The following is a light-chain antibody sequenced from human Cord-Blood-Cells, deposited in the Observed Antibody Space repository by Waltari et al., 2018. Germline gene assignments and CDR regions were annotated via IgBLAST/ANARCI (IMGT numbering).Light chain of an antibody. Sequence: DVVMTQSPLSLPVTPRGPASISCSSSQSRLHSNGYNYLDWYLQKPGQSPQLLIYLGSNRASGVPDRFSGSGSGTDFTLKISRVEAEDVGVYYCMQALQTPYTFGQGTKLEIK. V-gene: IGKV2-28*01. CDR3: MQALQTPYT. J-gene: IGKJ2*01. CDR2: LGS. CDR1: QSRLHSNGYNY.